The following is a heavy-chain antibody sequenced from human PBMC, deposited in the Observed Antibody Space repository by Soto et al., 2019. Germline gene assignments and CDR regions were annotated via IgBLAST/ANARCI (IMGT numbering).Heavy chain of an antibody. CDR3: PRDYNSASYVAVVKYYSDD. V-gene: IGHV3-33*01. Sequence: QVQLVESGGGVVQPGRSLRLSCAASGFTFSSYGMHWVRQAPGKGLEWVAVIWYDGSNKYYAYSVKGRVTISTNNSKNTLHTQMTIPRAEETTVYYCPRDYNSASYVAVVKYYSDDWSQGTLCTV. CDR1: GFTFSSYG. J-gene: IGHJ4*02. D-gene: IGHD6-19*01. CDR2: IWYDGSNK.